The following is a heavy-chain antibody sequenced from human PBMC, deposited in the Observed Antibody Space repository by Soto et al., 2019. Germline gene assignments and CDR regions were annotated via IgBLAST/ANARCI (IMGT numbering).Heavy chain of an antibody. V-gene: IGHV2-5*02. J-gene: IGHJ6*02. Sequence: QITLKESGPPLVKPTQTLTLTCTVSGFSLSTSGVGVAWIRQSPGEALEWLALIYWDGAKRYNPSQRSRVTITRDTSKNQVVLAVTNMDPADTGTYFCARVSKDERDRAIYGVDVWGPGATVIVSS. CDR3: ARVSKDERDRAIYGVDV. CDR2: IYWDGAK. CDR1: GFSLSTSGVG. D-gene: IGHD2-21*02.